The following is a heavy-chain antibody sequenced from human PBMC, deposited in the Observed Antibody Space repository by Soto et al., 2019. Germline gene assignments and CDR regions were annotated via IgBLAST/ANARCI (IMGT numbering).Heavy chain of an antibody. CDR3: ARTNNYYYYGMDV. CDR1: GGSVSSGSYY. Sequence: QVQLQESGPGLVKPSETLSLTCTVSGGSVSSGSYYWSWIRQPPGKGLEWIGYIYYSGSTNYNPSLKSRVTISVDTSKNQFSLKLGSVTAADTAVYYCARTNNYYYYGMDVWGQGTTVTVSS. V-gene: IGHV4-61*01. J-gene: IGHJ6*02. CDR2: IYYSGST.